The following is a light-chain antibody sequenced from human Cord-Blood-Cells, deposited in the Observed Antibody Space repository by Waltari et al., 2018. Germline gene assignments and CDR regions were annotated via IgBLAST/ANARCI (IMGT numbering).Light chain of an antibody. CDR2: EGS. Sequence: QSALTQPASVSGSPGQSITIPCTGTSSDVGSYNLVSWYPQHPGKAPKLMIYEGSKRPSGVSNRFSGPKSGNTASLTISGLQAEDEADYYCFSYAGSSPWVVGGGTKLTVL. CDR3: FSYAGSSPWV. J-gene: IGLJ3*02. V-gene: IGLV2-23*01. CDR1: SSDVGSYNL.